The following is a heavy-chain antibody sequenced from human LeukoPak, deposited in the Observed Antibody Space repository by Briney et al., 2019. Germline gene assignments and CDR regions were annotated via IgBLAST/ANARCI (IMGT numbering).Heavy chain of an antibody. CDR2: ISYDGSNK. D-gene: IGHD3-22*01. V-gene: IGHV3-30*04. Sequence: GGSLRLSCAASGFTFSSYAMHWVRQAPGKGLERVAVISYDGSNKYYADSVKGRFTISRDNSKNTLYLQMNSLRAEDTAVYYCARDYYYDSSGYLSALDYWGQGTLVTVSS. CDR3: ARDYYYDSSGYLSALDY. CDR1: GFTFSSYA. J-gene: IGHJ4*02.